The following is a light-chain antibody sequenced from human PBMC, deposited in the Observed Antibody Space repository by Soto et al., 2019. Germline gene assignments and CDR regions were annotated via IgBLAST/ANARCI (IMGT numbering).Light chain of an antibody. CDR1: QSVSSY. CDR3: QQRSNWVT. Sequence: EIVLTQSPATLSLSPGERATLSCRASQSVSSYLAWYQQKPGQAPRLLIYDASNRATGIPAGFSGSGSGTDFTLTISSLEPEDFAVYYCQQRSNWVTFGPGTKVDIK. V-gene: IGKV3-11*01. J-gene: IGKJ3*01. CDR2: DAS.